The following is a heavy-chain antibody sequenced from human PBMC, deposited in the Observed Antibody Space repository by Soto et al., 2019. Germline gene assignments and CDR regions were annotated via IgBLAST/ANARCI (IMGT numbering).Heavy chain of an antibody. V-gene: IGHV3-30*18. CDR3: AKTKNPYYYYYYGMDV. CDR1: GFTFSSYG. Sequence: QVQLVESGGGVVQPGRSLRLSCAASGFTFSSYGMHWVRQAPGKGLEWVAVISYDGSNKYYADSVKGRFTISRDNSKNTLYLQMNSLRAEDTAVYYCAKTKNPYYYYYYGMDVWGQGTTVTVS. J-gene: IGHJ6*02. CDR2: ISYDGSNK.